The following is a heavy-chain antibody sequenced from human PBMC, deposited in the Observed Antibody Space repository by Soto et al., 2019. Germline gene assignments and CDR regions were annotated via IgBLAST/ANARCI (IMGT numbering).Heavy chain of an antibody. CDR2: ISYDGSNK. D-gene: IGHD3-3*01. V-gene: IGHV3-30-3*01. CDR1: GFTFSSYA. Sequence: GGSLRLSCAASGFTFSSYAMHWVRQAPGKGLEWVAVISYDGSNKYYADSVKGRFTISRDNSKNTLYLQMNSLRAEDTAVYYCARDLWSGYYRGGDYGMDVWGQGTTVTVSS. J-gene: IGHJ6*02. CDR3: ARDLWSGYYRGGDYGMDV.